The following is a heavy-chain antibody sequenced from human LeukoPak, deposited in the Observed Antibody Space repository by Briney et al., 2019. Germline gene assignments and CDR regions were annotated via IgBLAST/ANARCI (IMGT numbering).Heavy chain of an antibody. D-gene: IGHD2-2*01. CDR1: GGTFSSYA. Sequence: ASVTVSCKASGGTFSSYAISWVRQAPGQGLEWMGGIIPIFGTANYAQKFQGRVTITTDESTSTAYMELSSLRSEDTAVYYCARAIGYCSSTSCYWFDPWGQGTLVTVSS. CDR3: ARAIGYCSSTSCYWFDP. J-gene: IGHJ5*02. CDR2: IIPIFGTA. V-gene: IGHV1-69*05.